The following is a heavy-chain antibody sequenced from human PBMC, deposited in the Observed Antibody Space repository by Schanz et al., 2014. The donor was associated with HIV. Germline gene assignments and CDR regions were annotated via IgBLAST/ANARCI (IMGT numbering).Heavy chain of an antibody. J-gene: IGHJ3*02. CDR1: GFTFSGFA. D-gene: IGHD3-16*01. CDR3: AIRTPMISFGAFDI. V-gene: IGHV3-23*01. CDR2: ISAGVGTA. Sequence: QLLESGGGLVQPGGLLRLSCAASGFTFSGFAMSWVRQTPGKGLEWVSTISAGVGTASYADSVKGRFTISRDNSKKMLFLQMNRLRAEDTAVYYCAIRTPMISFGAFDIWGRGTMVTVSS.